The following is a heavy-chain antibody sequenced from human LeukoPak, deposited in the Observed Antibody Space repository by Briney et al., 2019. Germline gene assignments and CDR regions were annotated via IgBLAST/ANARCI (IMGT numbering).Heavy chain of an antibody. J-gene: IGHJ4*02. Sequence: GGSLTLSCSASGFTFSNFPMTWVRQAPGKGLEWVSAIGASGETTYYADSVKGRFTISRDNSKSTLYLQMNSLRAEDTAVYYCARGLATVTTVLESDYWGQGTLVTVSS. CDR3: ARGLATVTTVLESDY. CDR2: IGASGETT. CDR1: GFTFSNFP. V-gene: IGHV3-23*01. D-gene: IGHD4-17*01.